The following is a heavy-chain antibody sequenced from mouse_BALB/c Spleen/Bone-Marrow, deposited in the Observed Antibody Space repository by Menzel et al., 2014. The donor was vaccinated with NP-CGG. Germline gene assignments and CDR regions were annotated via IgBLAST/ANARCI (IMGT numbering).Heavy chain of an antibody. J-gene: IGHJ3*01. Sequence: QVQLKESGPELVKPGALVMISCKASGYTFTSYDINWVKQRPGQGLEWIGWIYPGDGSTKYNEKFKGKATLTADKSSSTAYMQLSSLTSENSAVYFRARSGDSSGYGFAYWGQGTLVTVSA. CDR3: ARSGDSSGYGFAY. CDR1: GYTFTSYD. V-gene: IGHV1S56*01. CDR2: IYPGDGST. D-gene: IGHD3-2*01.